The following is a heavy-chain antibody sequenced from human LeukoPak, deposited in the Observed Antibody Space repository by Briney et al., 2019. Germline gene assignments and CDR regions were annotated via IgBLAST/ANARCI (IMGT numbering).Heavy chain of an antibody. D-gene: IGHD5-18*01. Sequence: PEGSLRLSCAASGFTFSSYDMHWVRQATGKGLEWVSAIGTAGDTYYPGSVKGRFTISRENAKSSLYLQMNSLRAGDTAVYYCARGGAPGYSYGYPGDYWGQGTLVTVSS. CDR2: IGTAGDT. J-gene: IGHJ4*02. V-gene: IGHV3-13*01. CDR3: ARGGAPGYSYGYPGDY. CDR1: GFTFSSYD.